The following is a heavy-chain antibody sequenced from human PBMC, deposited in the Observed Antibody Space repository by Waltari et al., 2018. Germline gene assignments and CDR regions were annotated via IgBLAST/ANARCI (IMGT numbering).Heavy chain of an antibody. CDR3: AREGQRGYSYDWFDP. J-gene: IGHJ5*02. CDR2: INAGNGNT. Sequence: QVQLVQSGAEVKKPGASVKVSCTASGYTFTSYALHWVRQAPGQRLEWMGWINAGNGNTKYSQKFQGRVTITRDTSASTAYMELSSLRSEDTAVYYCAREGQRGYSYDWFDPWGQGTLVTVSS. CDR1: GYTFTSYA. D-gene: IGHD5-18*01. V-gene: IGHV1-3*01.